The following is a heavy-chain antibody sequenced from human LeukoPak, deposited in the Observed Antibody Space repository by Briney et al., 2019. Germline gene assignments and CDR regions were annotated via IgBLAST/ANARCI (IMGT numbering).Heavy chain of an antibody. CDR2: ISYDGSNK. Sequence: GGSLRLSCAASGFTFSSYGMHWVRQAPGKGLEWVAVISYDGSNKYYADSVKGRFTISRDNSKNTLYLQMNSLRAEDTAVYYCATPGVLRFLEWLPNPFDYWGQGTLVTVSS. CDR1: GFTFSSYG. CDR3: ATPGVLRFLEWLPNPFDY. V-gene: IGHV3-30*03. J-gene: IGHJ4*02. D-gene: IGHD3-3*01.